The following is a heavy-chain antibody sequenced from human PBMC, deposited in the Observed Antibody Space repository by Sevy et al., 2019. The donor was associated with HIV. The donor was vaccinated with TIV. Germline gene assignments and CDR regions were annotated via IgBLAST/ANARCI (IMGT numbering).Heavy chain of an antibody. V-gene: IGHV3-23*01. CDR1: GFAFYDYS. D-gene: IGHD2-8*01. CDR2: LSFGCGKI. J-gene: IGHJ4*02. CDR3: AREGCTRPHDY. Sequence: GGSLRLSCAASGFAFYDYSMSWIRQAPGKGLEWVATLSFGCGKINYADSVKGRFTISRDNSKNSFYLQMDNLGVEDTDLYYCAREGCTRPHDYWRQGTRVTFSS.